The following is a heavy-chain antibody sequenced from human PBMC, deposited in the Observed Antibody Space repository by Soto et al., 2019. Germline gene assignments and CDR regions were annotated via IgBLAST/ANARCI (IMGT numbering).Heavy chain of an antibody. V-gene: IGHV1-46*03. Sequence: ASVKVSCKASGYTVTSYYMHWVRQAPGQGLEWKGIINPSGGSTSYAQKFQGRVTMTRDTSTSTVYMELSSLRSEDTAVYYCARAYYYGSGSSTPQKYYYYGMDVWGQGTTVTVSS. CDR1: GYTVTSYY. J-gene: IGHJ6*02. CDR2: INPSGGST. D-gene: IGHD3-10*01. CDR3: ARAYYYGSGSSTPQKYYYYGMDV.